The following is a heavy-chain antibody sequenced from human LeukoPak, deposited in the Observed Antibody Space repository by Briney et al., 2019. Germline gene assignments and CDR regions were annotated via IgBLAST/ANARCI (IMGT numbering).Heavy chain of an antibody. CDR3: AREGRVGTTWFDP. Sequence: ASVKVSCKASGYTFTSYYMHGVRQAPGQGLEWMGIINPSGGSTSYAQKFQGRVTMARDTSASTVYMELSSLRSEDTAVYYCAREGRVGTTWFDPWGQGTLVTVSS. V-gene: IGHV1-46*01. D-gene: IGHD2-2*01. CDR2: INPSGGST. J-gene: IGHJ5*02. CDR1: GYTFTSYY.